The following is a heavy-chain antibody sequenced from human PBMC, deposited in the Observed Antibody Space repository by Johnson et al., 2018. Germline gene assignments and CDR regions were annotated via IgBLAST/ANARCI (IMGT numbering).Heavy chain of an antibody. D-gene: IGHD1-26*01. V-gene: IGHV3-30-3*01. CDR1: GFPFSSYA. Sequence: QVQLGQSGGGVVQPGRSLRLSCAASGFPFSSYAMHWVRQAPGKGLEWVAFISYDGNNQYYTASVKGRFTISRDNSGNNLFLQMNSLRAEDPAGYYCERAAQVPIYSGSYASRVFDIWGQGTMVTVSS. CDR2: ISYDGNNQ. CDR3: ERAAQVPIYSGSYASRVFDI. J-gene: IGHJ3*02.